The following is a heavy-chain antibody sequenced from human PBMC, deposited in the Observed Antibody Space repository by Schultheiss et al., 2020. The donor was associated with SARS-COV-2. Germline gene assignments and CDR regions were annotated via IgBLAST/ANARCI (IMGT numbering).Heavy chain of an antibody. D-gene: IGHD3-22*01. J-gene: IGHJ6*02. CDR3: ARDRGDSSGYNYYYYGMDV. CDR2: IYYSGST. CDR1: GGSISSGGYY. V-gene: IGHV4-30-4*01. Sequence: SETLSLTCTVSGGSISSGGYYWSWIRQPPGKGLEWIGYIYYSGSTYYNPSLKSRVTISVDTSKNQFSLKLSSVTAADTAVYYCARDRGDSSGYNYYYYGMDVWGQGTTVTVSS.